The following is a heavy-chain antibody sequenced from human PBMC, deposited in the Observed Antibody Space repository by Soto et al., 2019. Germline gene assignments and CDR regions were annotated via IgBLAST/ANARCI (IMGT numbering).Heavy chain of an antibody. D-gene: IGHD6-25*01. V-gene: IGHV3-23*01. CDR1: GFAFSIYA. J-gene: IGHJ4*02. Sequence: GGSLRLSCAASGFAFSIYAMSWVRQAPGKGLEWVSSVSGGSTSTYYADSVTGRFTISRDNSKNTLYLQISSLRAEDTAIYFCAKGAGSAPFDYWGRGTLVTVSS. CDR3: AKGAGSAPFDY. CDR2: VSGGSTST.